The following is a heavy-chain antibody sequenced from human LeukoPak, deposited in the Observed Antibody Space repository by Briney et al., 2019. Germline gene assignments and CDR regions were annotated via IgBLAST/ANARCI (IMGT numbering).Heavy chain of an antibody. V-gene: IGHV3-21*01. CDR2: ISSSSSYI. D-gene: IGHD6-13*01. CDR1: GFTFSSYS. J-gene: IGHJ6*02. CDR3: ARAKGAAGTSFLYYYYGMDV. Sequence: GGSLRLSCAASGFTFSSYSMNWVRQAPGKGLEWVSSISSSSSYIYYADSVKGRFTISRDNAKNSLYLQMNSLRAEDTAVYHCARAKGAAGTSFLYYYYGMDVWGQGTTVTVSS.